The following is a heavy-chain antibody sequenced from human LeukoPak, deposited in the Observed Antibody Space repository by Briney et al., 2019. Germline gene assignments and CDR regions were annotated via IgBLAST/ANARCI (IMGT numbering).Heavy chain of an antibody. V-gene: IGHV1-18*01. D-gene: IGHD3-9*01. J-gene: IGHJ4*02. CDR1: GYTFTSYG. Sequence: GASVKVSCEASGYTFTSYGISWVRQAPGQGLEWMGWISAYNGNTNYAQKLQGRVTMTTDTSTSTAYMELRSLRSDDTAVYYCARVDRGYDFLNYFDYWGQGTLVTVSS. CDR3: ARVDRGYDFLNYFDY. CDR2: ISAYNGNT.